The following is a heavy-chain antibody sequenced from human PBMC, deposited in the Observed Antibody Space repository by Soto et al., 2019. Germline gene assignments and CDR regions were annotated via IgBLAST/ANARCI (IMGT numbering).Heavy chain of an antibody. V-gene: IGHV3-23*01. D-gene: IGHD2-2*01. CDR2: ISGSGGST. J-gene: IGHJ4*02. CDR3: AKDPLVVVPARPYYFDY. Sequence: RDWCRAWGVNCISYAMSWVSQDPGKGLEWVSAISGSGGSTYYADSVKGRFTISRDNSKNTLYLQMNSLRAEDTAVYYCAKDPLVVVPARPYYFDYWGQRTLVTVSS. CDR1: GVNCISYA.